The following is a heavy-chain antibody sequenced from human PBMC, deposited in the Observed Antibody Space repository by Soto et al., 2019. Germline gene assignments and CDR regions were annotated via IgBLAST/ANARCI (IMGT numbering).Heavy chain of an antibody. V-gene: IGHV1-69*01. J-gene: IGHJ6*02. Sequence: QVQLVQSGAEVKKPGSSVQVSCKASGGTLSSYAISWVRQAPGQGLEWMGGIIPICGTANYAQKFQGRGTITADESKSTADMELSSLRSEDTAVYYCARDSSKGRIQPYDYYVMDVWGQVTTVTVSS. CDR1: GGTLSSYA. D-gene: IGHD5-18*01. CDR3: ARDSSKGRIQPYDYYVMDV. CDR2: IIPICGTA.